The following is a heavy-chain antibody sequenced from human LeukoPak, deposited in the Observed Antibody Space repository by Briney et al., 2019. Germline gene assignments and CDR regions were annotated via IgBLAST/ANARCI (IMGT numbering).Heavy chain of an antibody. V-gene: IGHV4-59*06. CDR2: IYYSGST. J-gene: IGHJ4*02. CDR1: GGSISSYY. D-gene: IGHD3-9*01. CDR3: ARGRYFDSADPSDY. Sequence: PSETLSLTCTVSGGSISSYYWSWIRQHPGKGLEWIGYIYYSGSTYYNPSLKSRVTISVDTSKNQFSLKLSSVTAADTAVYYCARGRYFDSADPSDYWGQGTLVTVSS.